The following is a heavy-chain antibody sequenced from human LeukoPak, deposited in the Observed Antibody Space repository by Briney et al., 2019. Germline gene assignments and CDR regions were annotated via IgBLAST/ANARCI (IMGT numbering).Heavy chain of an antibody. D-gene: IGHD3-10*01. CDR3: ARGRIAMVRGVIGPFDY. CDR2: INHSGST. V-gene: IGHV4-34*01. Sequence: SETLYLTCAVYGGSFSGYYWSWIRQPPGKGLEWIGKINHSGSTNYNPSLKSRVTISVDTSKNQFSLKLSSVTAADTAVYYCARGRIAMVRGVIGPFDYWGQGTLVTVSS. J-gene: IGHJ4*02. CDR1: GGSFSGYY.